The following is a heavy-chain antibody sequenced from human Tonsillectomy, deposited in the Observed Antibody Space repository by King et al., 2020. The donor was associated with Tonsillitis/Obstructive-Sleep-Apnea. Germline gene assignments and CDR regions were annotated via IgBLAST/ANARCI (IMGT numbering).Heavy chain of an antibody. CDR3: AKDIYSNHGGFDY. J-gene: IGHJ4*02. Sequence: VQLVESGGGLVQPGRSLRLSCAASGFTFDDYAMHWVRQAPGKGLEWVSSISWNSGSVDYADSVKGRFTISRDNAKNSLYLQIDSLSAEDTACYYCAKDIYSNHGGFDYWGPGTLVTVSS. CDR2: ISWNSGSV. CDR1: GFTFDDYA. V-gene: IGHV3-9*01. D-gene: IGHD4-11*01.